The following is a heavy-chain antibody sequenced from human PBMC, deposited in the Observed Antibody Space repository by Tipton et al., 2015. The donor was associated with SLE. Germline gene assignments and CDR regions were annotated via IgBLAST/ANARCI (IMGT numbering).Heavy chain of an antibody. V-gene: IGHV4-34*01. J-gene: IGHJ3*01. CDR2: INHSGST. CDR1: GGSFSGYY. D-gene: IGHD4-23*01. Sequence: TLSLTCAVYGGSFSGYYWSWIRQPPGKGLEWIGEINHSGSTNYSPSLKSRVTVSVDTSKNQFSLRLNSVTAVDTAVYYCARTFYGGGDAFDVWGQGTKVSVSS. CDR3: ARTFYGGGDAFDV.